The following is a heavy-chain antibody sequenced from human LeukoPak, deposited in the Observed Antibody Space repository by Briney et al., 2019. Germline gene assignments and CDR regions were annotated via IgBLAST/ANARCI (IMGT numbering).Heavy chain of an antibody. CDR3: ASGEYVTVPYFDY. J-gene: IGHJ4*02. CDR1: GGSISSSNW. CDR2: IYHSGST. D-gene: IGHD3-10*01. V-gene: IGHV4-4*02. Sequence: SETLSLTCAVSGGSISSSNWWSWVRPPPGKGLEWIGEIYHSGSTNYNPSLKSRVTISVDKSKNQFSLKLSSVTAADTAVYYCASGEYVTVPYFDYWGQGTLVTVSS.